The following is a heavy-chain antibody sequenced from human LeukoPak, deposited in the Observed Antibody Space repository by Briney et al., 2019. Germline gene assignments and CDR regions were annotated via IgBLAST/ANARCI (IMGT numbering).Heavy chain of an antibody. CDR1: XYTFTGYY. Sequence: GASVKVSCKXSXYTFTGYYMHWVRQAPGQGPEWMGWINPNSGGTNYAQKFQGRVTMTRDTSLSTVYMELSRLRSDDTAVYYCATQATSGWHFSWGQGTLVTVSS. V-gene: IGHV1-2*02. J-gene: IGHJ5*02. CDR3: ATQATSGWHFS. CDR2: INPNSGGT. D-gene: IGHD6-19*01.